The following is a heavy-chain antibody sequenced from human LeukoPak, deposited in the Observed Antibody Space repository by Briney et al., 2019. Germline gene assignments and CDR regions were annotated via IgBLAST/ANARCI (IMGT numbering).Heavy chain of an antibody. J-gene: IGHJ3*02. D-gene: IGHD2-21*02. CDR2: IIPVFGTA. CDR3: ARACGGDCYSSAFDI. Sequence: SVKVSFKASGGTFSSYAISWVRQAPGQGLEWMGGIIPVFGTANYAQKFQGRVTITADESTSTAYMELSSLRSEDTAVYYCARACGGDCYSSAFDIWGQGTLVTVSS. CDR1: GGTFSSYA. V-gene: IGHV1-69*13.